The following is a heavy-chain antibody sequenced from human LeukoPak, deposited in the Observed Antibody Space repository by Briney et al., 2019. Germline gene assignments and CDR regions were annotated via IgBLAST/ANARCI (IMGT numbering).Heavy chain of an antibody. V-gene: IGHV6-1*01. CDR2: TYYTFKWTG. D-gene: IGHD1-7*01. J-gene: IGHJ5*02. Sequence: SQTLSLTCAISGDDVSSDSSSWHWIRQSPSRGLEWLGRTYYTFKWTGDAAVSVRSRIAIAPDTSKNQFTLQLNSVTVEDTAVYYCARRARWNSYFDPWGQGILVVVSS. CDR1: GDDVSSDSSS. CDR3: ARRARWNSYFDP.